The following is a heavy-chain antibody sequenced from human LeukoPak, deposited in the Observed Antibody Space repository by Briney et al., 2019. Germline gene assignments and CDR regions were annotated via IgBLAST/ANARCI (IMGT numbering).Heavy chain of an antibody. J-gene: IGHJ4*02. D-gene: IGHD6-6*01. CDR3: ARDSRQLVGGGNFDY. CDR1: GFTFSTSG. V-gene: IGHV3-21*01. CDR2: ISSSSRFI. Sequence: GGSLRLSCAASGFTFSTSGMNWVRQAPGKGLEWVSSISSSSRFIYYADSVKGRFTISRDNTRSSLYLQMNSLRAENTAVYYCARDSRQLVGGGNFDYWGQGTLVTVSS.